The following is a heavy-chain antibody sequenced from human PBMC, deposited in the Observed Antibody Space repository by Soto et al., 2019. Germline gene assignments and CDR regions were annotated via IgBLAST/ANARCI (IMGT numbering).Heavy chain of an antibody. CDR1: GYTFTNYG. V-gene: IGHV1-18*01. J-gene: IGHJ5*02. CDR3: ARARGTAVGTTSS. Sequence: QVQLVQSGPEVKKPGASAKVSCQTSGYTFTNYGISWMRQVPGQGLEWMGWISAYNGETNYAQRFQGRVTMTTEISTNTAYMELGSLRSDDTAVYYCARARGTAVGTTSSWAQGTLVTVSS. CDR2: ISAYNGET. D-gene: IGHD1-26*01.